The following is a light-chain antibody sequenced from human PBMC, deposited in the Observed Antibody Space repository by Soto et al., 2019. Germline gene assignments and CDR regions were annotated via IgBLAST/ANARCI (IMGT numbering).Light chain of an antibody. CDR2: EVN. Sequence: QSALTQPPSASGSPGQSVTISCTGTSSDIGGYNYVSWYRQHPGKAPKLMIYEVNRRPSGVPDRFSGSKSGNTASLTVSGXXXADEANYYCSSYVGSNNVVFGGGTKVTVL. J-gene: IGLJ2*01. CDR3: SSYVGSNNVV. V-gene: IGLV2-8*01. CDR1: SSDIGGYNY.